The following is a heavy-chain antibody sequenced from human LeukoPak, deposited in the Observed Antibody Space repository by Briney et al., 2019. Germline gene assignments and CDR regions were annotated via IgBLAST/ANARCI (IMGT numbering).Heavy chain of an antibody. D-gene: IGHD4-17*01. J-gene: IGHJ4*02. V-gene: IGHV3-21*01. CDR2: ISSSSSYI. CDR1: GFTFRSYA. Sequence: PRGSPRLSCAVSGFTFRSYAMSWVRQAPGKGLEWASSISSSSSYIYYADSVKGRFTISRDNAKKSLFLQLNSLRAEDTAVYYCARKGKGFYGDDGGPSYWGQGTLDPLL. CDR3: ARKGKGFYGDDGGPSY.